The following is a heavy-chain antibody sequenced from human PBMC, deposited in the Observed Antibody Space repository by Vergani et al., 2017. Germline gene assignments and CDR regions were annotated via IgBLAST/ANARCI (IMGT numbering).Heavy chain of an antibody. V-gene: IGHV3-30*03. CDR2: ISYDGTQK. CDR1: GFTSSYYG. J-gene: IGHJ1*01. CDR3: ATKSCGTPGWQIGYFRE. Sequence: QVHLVESGGGVVQPGRSLRLSCVVSGFTSSYYGMQWVRQAPGKGLEWVAVISYDGTQKYYADSVKCRFTISRDNSKSTLYLQMNSLRTEDTAVYYCATKSCGTPGWQIGYFREWGQGTLVTVSS. D-gene: IGHD1-1*01.